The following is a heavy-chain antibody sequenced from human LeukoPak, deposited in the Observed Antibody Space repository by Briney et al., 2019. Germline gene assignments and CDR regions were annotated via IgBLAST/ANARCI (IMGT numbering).Heavy chain of an antibody. CDR2: ISWNSGSI. V-gene: IGHV3-9*01. CDR3: AKDIHDYGDYYYYYGMDV. D-gene: IGHD4-17*01. J-gene: IGHJ6*02. CDR1: GFTFDDYA. Sequence: GGSLRLSCAASGFTFDDYAMHWVRQAPGKGLEWVSGISWNSGSIGYADSVKGRFTISRDNAKNSLYLQMNSLRAEDTALYYCAKDIHDYGDYYYYYGMDVWGQGTTVTVSS.